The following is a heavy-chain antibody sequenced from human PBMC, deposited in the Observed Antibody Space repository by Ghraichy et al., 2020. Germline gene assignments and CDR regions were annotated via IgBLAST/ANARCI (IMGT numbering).Heavy chain of an antibody. CDR2: ISAFNGNP. D-gene: IGHD2-15*01. Sequence: ASVKVSCKASGYTFTSYGISWVRQAPGQGLEWMGWISAFNGNPNHAQRLQGRVTMTTDTSTATAYMALGSLSSDDTAVDYCPWEGYCSGGSCYHSYYYGMDVWGQGTAVTVSS. V-gene: IGHV1-18*01. J-gene: IGHJ6*02. CDR3: PWEGYCSGGSCYHSYYYGMDV. CDR1: GYTFTSYG.